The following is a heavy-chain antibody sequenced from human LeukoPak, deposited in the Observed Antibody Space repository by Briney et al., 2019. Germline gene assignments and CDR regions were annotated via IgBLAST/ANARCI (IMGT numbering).Heavy chain of an antibody. Sequence: GGSLRLSCAASGFTFSSYAMSWVRQAPGKGLEWVSAISGSGGSTYYADSVKGRFTISRDNSKNTLYLQMNSLRAEDTAVYYCAKPPWELQYYYHMDVWGKGTTVTVSS. V-gene: IGHV3-23*01. J-gene: IGHJ6*03. D-gene: IGHD1-26*01. CDR1: GFTFSSYA. CDR3: AKPPWELQYYYHMDV. CDR2: ISGSGGST.